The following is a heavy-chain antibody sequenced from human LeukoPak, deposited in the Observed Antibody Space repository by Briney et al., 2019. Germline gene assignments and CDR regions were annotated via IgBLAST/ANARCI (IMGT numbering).Heavy chain of an antibody. V-gene: IGHV3-74*01. CDR2: INSGGSST. Sequence: GGSLRLSCAASGFTFSSYWMHWVRQAPGKGLVRVSRINSGGSSTSYADSVKGRFTISRDNAKNTLYLQMNSLRAEDTAVYYCARVKWESNWFDPWGQGTLVTVSS. J-gene: IGHJ5*02. CDR1: GFTFSSYW. CDR3: ARVKWESNWFDP. D-gene: IGHD1-26*01.